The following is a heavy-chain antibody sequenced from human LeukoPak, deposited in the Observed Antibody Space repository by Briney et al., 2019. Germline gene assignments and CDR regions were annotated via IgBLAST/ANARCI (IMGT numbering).Heavy chain of an antibody. CDR3: AKQRSEVVVATTIH. J-gene: IGHJ4*02. CDR2: ITGGGDTT. D-gene: IGHD2-15*01. Sequence: GGSLRLSCAASGFTFSIYAMTWVRQAPGKGVEWVSSITGGGDTTYYADSVRGRFTLSRDNSKNTLSVQMNSLRAADPARYYCAKQRSEVVVATTIHWGQKTLVTVSS. CDR1: GFTFSIYA. V-gene: IGHV3-23*01.